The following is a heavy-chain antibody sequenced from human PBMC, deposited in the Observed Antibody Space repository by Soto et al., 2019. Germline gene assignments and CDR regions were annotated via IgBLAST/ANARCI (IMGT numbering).Heavy chain of an antibody. D-gene: IGHD5-18*01. CDR2: ITSSGTTI. Sequence: GGSLRLSCAASGFTFSDYYMSWIRQAPGKGLEWISYITSSGTTIYYAASVKGRFTISRDNAKNSLYLEMDSLRAEDTAVYYCGAGYLYQTYFDFWGQGTLVTVSS. J-gene: IGHJ4*02. CDR1: GFTFSDYY. CDR3: GAGYLYQTYFDF. V-gene: IGHV3-11*01.